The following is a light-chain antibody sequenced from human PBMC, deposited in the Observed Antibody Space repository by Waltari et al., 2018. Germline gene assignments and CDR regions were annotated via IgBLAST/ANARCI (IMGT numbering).Light chain of an antibody. V-gene: IGKV1-13*02. Sequence: AIHLTQSPSSLSASVGDRITITCRASQGISSALAWYQQKPGEPPKFLIYDASSLQSGVPSRFSGSASGTDFTLTITSLQPEDFATYYCQQLHSYPITFGQGTRLEIK. CDR2: DAS. CDR3: QQLHSYPIT. CDR1: QGISSA. J-gene: IGKJ5*01.